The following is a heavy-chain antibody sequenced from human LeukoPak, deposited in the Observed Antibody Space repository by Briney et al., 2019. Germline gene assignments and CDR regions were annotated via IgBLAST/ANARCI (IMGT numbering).Heavy chain of an antibody. Sequence: GGSLRLSCAASGFTFSSYSMNWVRQAPGKGLEWVSSISSSSSTIYYADSVKGRFTISRDNAKNSLYLQMNSLRAEDTAVYYCARDRDGYKLFDYWGQGTLVTVSS. J-gene: IGHJ4*02. CDR2: ISSSSSTI. CDR1: GFTFSSYS. V-gene: IGHV3-48*01. CDR3: ARDRDGYKLFDY. D-gene: IGHD5-24*01.